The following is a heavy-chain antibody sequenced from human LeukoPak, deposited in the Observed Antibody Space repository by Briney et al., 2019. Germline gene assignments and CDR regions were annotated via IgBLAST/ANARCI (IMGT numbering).Heavy chain of an antibody. D-gene: IGHD1-26*01. CDR1: GFTFSSYN. V-gene: IGHV3-21*01. J-gene: IGHJ4*02. CDR3: ARDLSVGAKPNLGFDY. CDR2: ISSSSTYI. Sequence: GGSLRLSCAASGFTFSSYNMNRVRQAPGKGLEWVSSISSSSTYIYYADSMKGRFTLSRDNAKNSLYLQMNSLRAEDTAIYYCARDLSVGAKPNLGFDYWGQGTLVTVSS.